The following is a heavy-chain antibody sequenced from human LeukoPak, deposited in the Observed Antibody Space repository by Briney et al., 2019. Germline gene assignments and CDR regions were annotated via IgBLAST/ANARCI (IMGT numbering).Heavy chain of an antibody. CDR1: GGSISSGGYY. CDR3: ATEYSSSPGAFDI. D-gene: IGHD6-6*01. J-gene: IGHJ3*02. CDR2: IYYSGST. V-gene: IGHV4-31*03. Sequence: PSQTLPLTCTVSGGSISSGGYYWSWIRQHPGKGLEWIGYIYYSGSTYYNPSLKSRVTISVDTSKNQFSLKLSSVTAADTAVYYCATEYSSSPGAFDIWGQGTMVTVSS.